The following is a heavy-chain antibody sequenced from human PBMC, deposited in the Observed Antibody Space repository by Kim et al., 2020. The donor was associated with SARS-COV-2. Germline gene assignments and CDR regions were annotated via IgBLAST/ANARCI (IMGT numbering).Heavy chain of an antibody. CDR2: ISWNSGSI. J-gene: IGHJ3*02. V-gene: IGHV3-9*01. Sequence: GGSLRLSCAASGFTFDDYAMHWVRQAPGKGLEWVSGISWNSGSIGYADSVKGRFTISRDNAKNSLYLQMNSLRAEDTALYYCAKDILMPYSSSLSHAFDIWGQGTMVTVSS. CDR3: AKDILMPYSSSLSHAFDI. CDR1: GFTFDDYA. D-gene: IGHD6-6*01.